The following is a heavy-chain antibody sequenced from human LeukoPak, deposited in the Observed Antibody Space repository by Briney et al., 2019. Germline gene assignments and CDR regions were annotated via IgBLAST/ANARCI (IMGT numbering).Heavy chain of an antibody. Sequence: ASVKVSCKASGYTFTGYYMHWVRQAPGQGLEWMGWISAYNGNTRCAQKLQGRVTMTTDSSTSTAYMELSSLRSEDTAVYYCAIGIGELWDYWGQGTLVTVSS. D-gene: IGHD3-10*01. CDR3: AIGIGELWDY. J-gene: IGHJ4*02. CDR1: GYTFTGYY. V-gene: IGHV1-18*04. CDR2: ISAYNGNT.